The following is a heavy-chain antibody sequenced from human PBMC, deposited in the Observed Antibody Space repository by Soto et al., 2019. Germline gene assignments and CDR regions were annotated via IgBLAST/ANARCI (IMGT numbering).Heavy chain of an antibody. CDR2: IYYSGST. Sequence: ETLSLTCTVSGGSISSSSYYWGWIRQPPGKGLEWIGSIYYSGSTYYNPSLKSRVTISVDTSKNQFSLKLSSVTAADTAVYYCARRGREQLADSWYFDLWGRGTLVTVSS. CDR1: GGSISSSSYY. CDR3: ARRGREQLADSWYFDL. D-gene: IGHD6-6*01. V-gene: IGHV4-39*01. J-gene: IGHJ2*01.